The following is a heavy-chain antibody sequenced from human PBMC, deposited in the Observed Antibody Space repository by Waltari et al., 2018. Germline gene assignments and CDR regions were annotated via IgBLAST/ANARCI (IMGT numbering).Heavy chain of an antibody. Sequence: QVQLQESGPGLVKSSETLSLTCAVSGYSISSGYYWGWIRPPPGKGLEWIGSIYPSGRTYYNPSLKSRVTISVDTSKNQCSLKLSSVTAADTAVYYCAREYYDFWSGRLDYWGQGTLVTVSS. V-gene: IGHV4-38-2*02. CDR1: GYSISSGYY. CDR3: AREYYDFWSGRLDY. D-gene: IGHD3-3*01. CDR2: IYPSGRT. J-gene: IGHJ4*02.